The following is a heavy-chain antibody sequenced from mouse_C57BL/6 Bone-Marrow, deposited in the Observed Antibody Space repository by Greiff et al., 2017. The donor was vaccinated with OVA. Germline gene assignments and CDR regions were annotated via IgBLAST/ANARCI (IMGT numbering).Heavy chain of an antibody. CDR3: ARERGWLPSMDY. Sequence: EVKLVESGGGLVKPGGSLKLSCAASGFTFSSYAMSWVRQTPEKRLEWVATISDGGSYTYYPDNVKGRFTISRDNAKNNLYMQMSHLKSEDTAMYYCARERGWLPSMDYWGQGTSVTVSS. D-gene: IGHD2-3*01. CDR2: ISDGGSYT. J-gene: IGHJ4*01. CDR1: GFTFSSYA. V-gene: IGHV5-4*01.